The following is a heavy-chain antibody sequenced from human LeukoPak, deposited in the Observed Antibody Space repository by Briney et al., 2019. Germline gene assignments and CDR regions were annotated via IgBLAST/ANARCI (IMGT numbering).Heavy chain of an antibody. V-gene: IGHV1-18*01. CDR2: ISGYTGAT. CDR1: GYTFTSYG. Sequence: ASVKVSCMASGYTFTSYGISWVRQAPGQGLEWMGWISGYTGATHYSVKLQDRLTVTTDTSTNTAYMELRSLRSADTAVYFCARDTPGLAKLFDYWGQGTLVTVSS. J-gene: IGHJ4*02. CDR3: ARDTPGLAKLFDY. D-gene: IGHD2-15*01.